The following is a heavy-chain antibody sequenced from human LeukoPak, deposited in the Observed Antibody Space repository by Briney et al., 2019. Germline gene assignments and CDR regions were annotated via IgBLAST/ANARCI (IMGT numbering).Heavy chain of an antibody. CDR2: INPNSGGT. Sequence: ASVKVSCKASGYTFTGYYMHWVRQAPGQGLEWMGRINPNSGGTNYAQKFQGRVTMTRDTSISIAYMELSRLRSDDTAVYYCARAAGSSSWYPGYWGQGTLVTVSS. D-gene: IGHD6-13*01. CDR3: ARAAGSSSWYPGY. V-gene: IGHV1-2*06. J-gene: IGHJ4*02. CDR1: GYTFTGYY.